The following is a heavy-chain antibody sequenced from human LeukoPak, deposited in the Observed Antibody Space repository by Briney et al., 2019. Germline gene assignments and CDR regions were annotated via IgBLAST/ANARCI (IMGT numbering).Heavy chain of an antibody. CDR1: GFTFSSYG. CDR3: AKDSTTVTTDTPFDY. J-gene: IGHJ4*02. Sequence: RGSLRLSCAASGFTFSSYGMHWVRQAPGKGPGWVAFIRYDGSNKYYADTVKGRFTISRDNSKTTLYLQMNSLRAEDTAVYYCAKDSTTVTTDTPFDYWGQGTLVTVSS. CDR2: IRYDGSNK. V-gene: IGHV3-30*02. D-gene: IGHD4-17*01.